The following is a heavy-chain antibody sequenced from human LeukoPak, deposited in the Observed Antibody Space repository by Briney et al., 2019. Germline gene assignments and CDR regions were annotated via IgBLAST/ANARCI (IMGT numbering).Heavy chain of an antibody. J-gene: IGHJ5*02. V-gene: IGHV4-38-2*02. D-gene: IGHD3-3*01. CDR1: TFSISSGFY. CDR2: IFHSGST. CDR3: ARTSRHKIFGVVPGFDP. Sequence: SETLSLTCTVSTFSISSGFYWGWIRPPPGKGLEWIGSIFHSGSTYYNPSLRSRVTISVDTSKNQFSLKLSSVTAADTAVYYCARTSRHKIFGVVPGFDPWGQGTLVTVSS.